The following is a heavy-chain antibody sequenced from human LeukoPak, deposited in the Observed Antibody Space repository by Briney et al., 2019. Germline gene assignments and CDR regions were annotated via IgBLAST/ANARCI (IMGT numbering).Heavy chain of an antibody. J-gene: IGHJ4*02. Sequence: GGSLRLSCAASGFAFGDFWMSWVRQAPGKGLEWVANIRHDGNAKNYVPSVRGRFTISRDNAKNSLYLQMNSLTVEDTAVYYCATSHDSAGNDWGQGTQVTVSS. V-gene: IGHV3-7*01. CDR1: GFAFGDFW. CDR2: IRHDGNAK. CDR3: ATSHDSAGND. D-gene: IGHD2-15*01.